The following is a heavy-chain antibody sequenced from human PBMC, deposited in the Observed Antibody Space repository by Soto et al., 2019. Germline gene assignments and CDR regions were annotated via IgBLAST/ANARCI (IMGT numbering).Heavy chain of an antibody. Sequence: PSETLSLTCSVAGVTMSYGGYSSTWIRQYTAEGLEWLGYIGRLETIYYYPSFMSSLSWSIDRKRNQFSLSLSSMTAADNAVYYCARGRGYDSFEFWAQGIQVTVSS. J-gene: IGHJ4*02. D-gene: IGHD5-12*01. CDR3: ARGRGYDSFEF. CDR1: GVTMSYGGYS. CDR2: IGRLETI. V-gene: IGHV4-30-2*06.